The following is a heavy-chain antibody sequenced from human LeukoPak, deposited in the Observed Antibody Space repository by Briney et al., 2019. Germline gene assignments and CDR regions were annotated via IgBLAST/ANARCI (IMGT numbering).Heavy chain of an antibody. J-gene: IGHJ5*02. V-gene: IGHV4-39*01. CDR1: GGSISSSSYY. Sequence: SETLSLTCTVSGGSISSSSYYWGWIRQPPGKGLEWIGSIYYSGSTYYNPSLKSRVTISVVTSKNQFSLKLSSVTAADTAVYYCARHPSRIAAAGPFDPWGQGTLVTVSS. CDR3: ARHPSRIAAAGPFDP. D-gene: IGHD6-13*01. CDR2: IYYSGST.